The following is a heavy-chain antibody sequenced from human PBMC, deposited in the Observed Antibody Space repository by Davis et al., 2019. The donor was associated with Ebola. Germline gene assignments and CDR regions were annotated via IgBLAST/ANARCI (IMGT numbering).Heavy chain of an antibody. Sequence: HSQTLSLTCAISGDSVSSNSAAWNWIRQSPSRGLEWLGRTYYRSKWYNDYAVSVKSRITINPDTSKNQFSLQLSSVTPEDTAVYYCARDKRRVGAPVDAFDIWGQGTMVTVSS. CDR1: GDSVSSNSAA. V-gene: IGHV6-1*01. CDR2: TYYRSKWYN. CDR3: ARDKRRVGAPVDAFDI. J-gene: IGHJ3*02. D-gene: IGHD1-26*01.